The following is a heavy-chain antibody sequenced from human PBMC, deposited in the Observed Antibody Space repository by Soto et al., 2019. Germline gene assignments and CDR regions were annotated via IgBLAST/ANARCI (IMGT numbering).Heavy chain of an antibody. Sequence: QLQLQESGPGLVKPSETLSLTCTVSGGSISSSSYYWGWIRQPPGKGLEWIGSIYYSGSTYYNPSLKSRVTISVDTSKNQFSLKLSSVTAADTAVYYCARHRRDIVVVPATRTIVATIGGCDYWGQGTLVTVSS. CDR3: ARHRRDIVVVPATRTIVATIGGCDY. D-gene: IGHD2-2*01. V-gene: IGHV4-39*01. J-gene: IGHJ4*02. CDR1: GGSISSSSYY. CDR2: IYYSGST.